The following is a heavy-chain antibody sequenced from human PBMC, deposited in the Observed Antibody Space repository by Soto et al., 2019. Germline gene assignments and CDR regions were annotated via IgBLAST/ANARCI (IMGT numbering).Heavy chain of an antibody. CDR1: GGSISSYY. J-gene: IGHJ5*02. D-gene: IGHD3-16*01. CDR2: IYYSGST. CDR3: ARALWGGSWFDP. V-gene: IGHV4-59*01. Sequence: QVQLQESGPGLVKPSETLSLTCTVSGGSISSYYWSWIRQPPGKGLEWIGYIYYSGSTNYNPSLKSRVTISVDTSKNQFSLKLSSVTAADTAVYYCARALWGGSWFDPWGQGTLVTVSS.